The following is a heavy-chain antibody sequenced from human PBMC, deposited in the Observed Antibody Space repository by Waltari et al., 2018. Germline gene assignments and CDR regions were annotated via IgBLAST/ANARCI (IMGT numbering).Heavy chain of an antibody. Sequence: QVQLQESGPGLVKPSETLSLTCTVSGGSISSYYWSWIRQPPGKGLEWIGYIYYRGGANYNPPLKSRVTISVDTSKNQFSLKRSPVTAADTAVYYGARTSRQGEIAARPGTFDYWGQGTLVTVSS. CDR2: IYYRGGA. V-gene: IGHV4-59*01. CDR3: ARTSRQGEIAARPGTFDY. D-gene: IGHD6-6*01. CDR1: GGSISSYY. J-gene: IGHJ4*02.